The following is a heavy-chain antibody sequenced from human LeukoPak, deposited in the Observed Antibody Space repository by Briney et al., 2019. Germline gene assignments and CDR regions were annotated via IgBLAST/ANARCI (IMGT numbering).Heavy chain of an antibody. V-gene: IGHV4-34*01. CDR1: GGSFSGYY. Sequence: PSETLSLTCAVYGGSFSGYYWSWIRQPPGKGLEWIGEINHSGSTNYNPSLKSRVIISVDTSKNQFSLKLSSVTAADTAVYYCARVEEGYGSGRRENYYYYYMDVWCKGTTVTISS. CDR3: ARVEEGYGSGRRENYYYYYMDV. CDR2: INHSGST. J-gene: IGHJ6*03. D-gene: IGHD3-10*01.